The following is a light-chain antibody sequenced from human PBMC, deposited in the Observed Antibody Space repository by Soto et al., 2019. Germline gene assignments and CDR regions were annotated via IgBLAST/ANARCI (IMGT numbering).Light chain of an antibody. Sequence: DFVMTQAPDSLAVSLGERATINCKSSQSVLYNSNNKNHLGWFQQKPGHPPKLLIYGASFRPSGVPDRFSGSGSGTDFTLTISSLQAEDVAVYYCQQYYSTPRTFGQGTRLEI. J-gene: IGKJ5*01. CDR2: GAS. V-gene: IGKV4-1*01. CDR1: QSVLYNSNNKNH. CDR3: QQYYSTPRT.